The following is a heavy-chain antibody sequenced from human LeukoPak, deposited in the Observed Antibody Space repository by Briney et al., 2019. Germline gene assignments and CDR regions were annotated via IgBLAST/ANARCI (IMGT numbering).Heavy chain of an antibody. V-gene: IGHV3-21*01. J-gene: IGHJ4*02. Sequence: KPGGSLRLSCAVSGINVSSNYMSWVRQAPGKGLEWVSSISSSSSYIYYADSVKGRFTISRDNAKNSLYLQMKSLRAEDTAVYYCARDMRQEWLVRDFDYWGQGTLVTVSS. CDR1: GINVSSNY. D-gene: IGHD6-19*01. CDR3: ARDMRQEWLVRDFDY. CDR2: ISSSSSYI.